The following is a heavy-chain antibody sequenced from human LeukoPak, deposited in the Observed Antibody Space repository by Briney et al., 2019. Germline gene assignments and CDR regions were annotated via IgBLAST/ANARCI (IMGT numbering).Heavy chain of an antibody. D-gene: IGHD6-19*01. CDR2: IYYSGNT. Sequence: SETLSLTCTVSGGSISGYYWSWIRQPPGEGLEWIGYIYYSGNTNYNPSLKSRVSISVETSKNQLSLKLSSVTAADTAVYYCARGNGWCSYWGQGTLVTVSS. J-gene: IGHJ4*02. V-gene: IGHV4-59*08. CDR1: GGSISGYY. CDR3: ARGNGWCSY.